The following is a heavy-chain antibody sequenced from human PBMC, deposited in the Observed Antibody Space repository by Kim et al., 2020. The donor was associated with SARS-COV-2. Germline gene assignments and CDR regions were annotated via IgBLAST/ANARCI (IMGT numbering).Heavy chain of an antibody. CDR3: ARAPSGSYNDY. CDR1: GGSINAYY. V-gene: IGHV4-59*01. J-gene: IGHJ4*02. Sequence: SETLSLTCTVSGGSINAYYWSWLRLPPGKGLEWIGYIHHSGNTNHNPSLKGRVTISMDTSKSQFSLRLTSVTAADTALYYCARAPSGSYNDYWCRGTLVT. CDR2: IHHSGNT. D-gene: IGHD1-26*01.